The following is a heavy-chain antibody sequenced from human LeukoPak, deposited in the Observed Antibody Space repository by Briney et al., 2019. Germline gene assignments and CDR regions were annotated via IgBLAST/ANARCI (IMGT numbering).Heavy chain of an antibody. CDR1: GFTFSNYW. D-gene: IGHD4-23*01. CDR2: IKQDGSER. J-gene: IGHJ3*02. V-gene: IGHV3-7*01. CDR3: AREDTVAGDAFDI. Sequence: GGSLRLSCAASGFTFSNYWMTWVRQAPGKGLEWVANIKQDGSERFYVDSVKGRFTISRDNAKNSLYLQMNSLRAEDTAVYYCAREDTVAGDAFDIWGKGTMVIVSS.